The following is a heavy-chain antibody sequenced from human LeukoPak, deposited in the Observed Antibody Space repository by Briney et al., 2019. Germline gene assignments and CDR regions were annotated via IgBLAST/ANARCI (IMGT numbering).Heavy chain of an antibody. CDR3: ARGPQIVGATSWFDP. V-gene: IGHV4-39*07. D-gene: IGHD1-26*01. CDR1: GGSISSSSYY. J-gene: IGHJ5*02. Sequence: PSETLSLTCTVSGGSISSSSYYWGWIRQPPGKGLEWIGSIYYSGSTNYNPSLKSRVTISVDTSKNQFSLKLSSVTAADTAVYYCARGPQIVGATSWFDPWGQGTLVTVSS. CDR2: IYYSGST.